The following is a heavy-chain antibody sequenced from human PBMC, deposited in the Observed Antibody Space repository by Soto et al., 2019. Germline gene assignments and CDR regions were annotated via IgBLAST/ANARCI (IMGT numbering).Heavy chain of an antibody. CDR3: ASDHPDCTTRECYEGDDYSNCGRDR. CDR1: GFTFSSYW. CDR2: IKQDGSEK. V-gene: IGHV3-7*01. J-gene: IGHJ6*02. Sequence: PGESLKISCAASGFTFSSYWMSWVRQAPGKGLEWVANIKQDGSEKYYVDSVKGRFTISRDNAKNSLYLQMNSLRAEDTAVYYCASDHPDCTTRECYEGDDYSNCGRDRGCHGTTVTVSS. D-gene: IGHD2-8*01.